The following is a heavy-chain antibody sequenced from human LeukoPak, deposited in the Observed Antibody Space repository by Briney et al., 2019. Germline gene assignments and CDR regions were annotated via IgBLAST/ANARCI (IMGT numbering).Heavy chain of an antibody. CDR1: GFTFSSYG. D-gene: IGHD3-3*01. V-gene: IGHV3-30*18. Sequence: PGRSLRLSCAASGFTFSSYGMHWVRQAPGKGLEWVAVISYDGSNKYYADSVKGRFTISRDNSKNTLYLQMNSLRAEDTAVYYCAKVVGVLRFFMDVWGKGTTVTVSS. CDR3: AKVVGVLRFFMDV. J-gene: IGHJ6*03. CDR2: ISYDGSNK.